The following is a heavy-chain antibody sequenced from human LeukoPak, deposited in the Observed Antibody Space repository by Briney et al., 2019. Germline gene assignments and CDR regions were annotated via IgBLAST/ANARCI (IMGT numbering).Heavy chain of an antibody. Sequence: EGSLRLSCAASGFTFDDYAMHWVRQAPGKGLEWVSLISGCGGSTYYVDSVKGRFTISRDNSKNSLYLQMNSLRTEDTALYYCAKVSQAAAGTFYFDYRGQGTLVTVSS. CDR1: GFTFDDYA. V-gene: IGHV3-43*02. J-gene: IGHJ4*02. CDR3: AKVSQAAAGTFYFDY. CDR2: ISGCGGST. D-gene: IGHD6-13*01.